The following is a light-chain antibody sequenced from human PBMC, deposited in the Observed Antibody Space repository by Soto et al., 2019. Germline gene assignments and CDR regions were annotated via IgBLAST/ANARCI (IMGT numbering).Light chain of an antibody. V-gene: IGKV1-33*01. CDR1: QDISNY. CDR3: QQYDYLPLT. Sequence: DIQMTQSPSSLSASVGDRVTITCQASQDISNYLNWYQQKPGKGPKLLIYDASNLETGVPSRFSGSGSGTDFTFTISSLQPEDIGTYYCQQYDYLPLTFGGGTKVDIK. CDR2: DAS. J-gene: IGKJ4*01.